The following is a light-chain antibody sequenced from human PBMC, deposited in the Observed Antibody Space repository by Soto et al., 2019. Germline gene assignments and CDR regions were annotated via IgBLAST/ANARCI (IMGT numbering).Light chain of an antibody. Sequence: DIQMTQSPSSLSASIGDRVTITYRASQNINTYLNWYQQKPGKAPQLLIYAASSLQSGVPSRFSGSASGTDFTLTISSLQPEDFATYYCQQTYDNPRTFGQGTKVEIK. CDR1: QNINTY. J-gene: IGKJ1*01. CDR3: QQTYDNPRT. CDR2: AAS. V-gene: IGKV1-39*01.